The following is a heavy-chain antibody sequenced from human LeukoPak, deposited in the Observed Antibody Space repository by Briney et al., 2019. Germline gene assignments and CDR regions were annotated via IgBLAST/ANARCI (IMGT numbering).Heavy chain of an antibody. J-gene: IGHJ6*04. CDR3: ARDRLGFRVDV. CDR2: INTSGNT. CDR1: GDSISNYY. D-gene: IGHD5-12*01. V-gene: IGHV4-4*07. Sequence: PSETLSLTCTVSGDSISNYYWSWIRQSAGKGLEWIGRINTSGNTNYNPSLKSRVTMSLDTSKNQSSLNLSSVTVADTAVYYCARDRLGFRVDVWGKGTTVTVSS.